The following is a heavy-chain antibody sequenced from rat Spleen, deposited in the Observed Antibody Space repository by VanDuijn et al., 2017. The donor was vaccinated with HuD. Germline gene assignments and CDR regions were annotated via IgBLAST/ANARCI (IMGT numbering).Heavy chain of an antibody. D-gene: IGHD1-6*01. CDR3: TTARNVHSYWYFDF. CDR2: INTGGGST. V-gene: IGHV5-27*01. CDR1: GFTFSNYY. Sequence: EVQLVESGGGLVQPGRSLKLSCATSGFTFSNYYMAWVRQAPTKGLEWVAYINTGGGSTYYRDSVKGRFTISGDNARSTLYLQMDGLRSEDTATYYCTTARNVHSYWYFDFWGPGTMVAVSS. J-gene: IGHJ1*01.